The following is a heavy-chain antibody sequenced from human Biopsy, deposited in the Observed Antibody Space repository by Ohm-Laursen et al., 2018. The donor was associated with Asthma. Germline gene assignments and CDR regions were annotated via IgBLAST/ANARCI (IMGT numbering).Heavy chain of an antibody. D-gene: IGHD2-21*01. Sequence: ATQTLTLTCTFSGFSLKIGAVGVGWIRQPPGKAPECLAVIYWIDDKYYSPSLRNRLTVSKDTSKSQVVLTMTNMDPLDTGTYYCVHRRRGCNGPDCYLYFHPWGQGLLVTVSS. CDR3: VHRRRGCNGPDCYLYFHP. V-gene: IGHV2-5*01. CDR2: IYWIDDK. CDR1: GFSLKIGAVG. J-gene: IGHJ5*02.